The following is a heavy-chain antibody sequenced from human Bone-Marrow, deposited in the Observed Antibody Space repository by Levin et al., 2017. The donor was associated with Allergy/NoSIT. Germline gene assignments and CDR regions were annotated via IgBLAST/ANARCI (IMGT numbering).Heavy chain of an antibody. Sequence: ASVKVSCRASGYSFTNSGLNWVRQARGQGLEWMGWISAYNGNTYYAQKFQDRVTMTTDTSTTTAYMELRSLRSDDTAVYYCAISRRQRAEYFHHWGQGTLITVSS. V-gene: IGHV1-18*01. D-gene: IGHD6-25*01. CDR2: ISAYNGNT. CDR1: GYSFTNSG. CDR3: AISRRQRAEYFHH. J-gene: IGHJ1*01.